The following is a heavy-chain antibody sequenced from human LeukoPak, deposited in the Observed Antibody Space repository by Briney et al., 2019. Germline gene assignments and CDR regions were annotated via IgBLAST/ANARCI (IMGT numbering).Heavy chain of an antibody. D-gene: IGHD3-22*01. CDR3: ARGFLYYYDSSGYLLFDY. J-gene: IGHJ4*02. Sequence: GGSLRLSCATSGFTFSNAWMSWVRQAPGKGLVWVSRINSDGSSTSYADSVKGRFTISRDNAKNTLYLQMNSLRAEDTAVYYCARGFLYYYDSSGYLLFDYWGQGTLVTVSS. CDR1: GFTFSNAW. V-gene: IGHV3-74*01. CDR2: INSDGSST.